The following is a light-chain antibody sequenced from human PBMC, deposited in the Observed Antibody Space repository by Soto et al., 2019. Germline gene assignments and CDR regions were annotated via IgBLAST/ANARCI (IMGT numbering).Light chain of an antibody. Sequence: EFVLTQSPGTLSLSPGERATLSCRASQSVISSSLAWYQQRPGQAPRLLIYGASIRATGIPDRFSGSGSGTDFTLTISRLEPEDFVVFYCQQYGSSPLTFGGGTRLEIK. V-gene: IGKV3-20*01. CDR1: QSVISSS. J-gene: IGKJ5*01. CDR3: QQYGSSPLT. CDR2: GAS.